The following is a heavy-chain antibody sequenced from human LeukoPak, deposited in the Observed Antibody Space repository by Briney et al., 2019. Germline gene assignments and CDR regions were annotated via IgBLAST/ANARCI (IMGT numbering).Heavy chain of an antibody. CDR1: GFTFSSYE. CDR3: ACLIVGATPSFDY. CDR2: ISSSGSTI. J-gene: IGHJ4*02. V-gene: IGHV3-48*03. D-gene: IGHD1-26*01. Sequence: GSLRLSCAASGFTFSSYEMNWVRQAPGKGLEWVSYISSSGSTIYYADSVKGRFTISRDNAKNSLYLQMNSLRAEDTAVYYCACLIVGATPSFDYWGQGTLVTVSS.